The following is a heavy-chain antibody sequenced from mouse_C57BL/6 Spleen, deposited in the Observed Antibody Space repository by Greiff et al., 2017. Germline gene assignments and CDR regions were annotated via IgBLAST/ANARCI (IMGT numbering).Heavy chain of an antibody. J-gene: IGHJ2*01. CDR3: ARRYYSNLDY. CDR1: GYTFTDYY. D-gene: IGHD2-5*01. CDR2: INPNNGGT. V-gene: IGHV1-26*01. Sequence: EVQLQQSGPELVKPGASVKISCKASGYTFTDYYMNWVKQSHGKSLEWIGDINPNNGGTSYNQKFKGKATLTVDKSSSTAYMELRSLTSEDSAVDYCARRYYSNLDYWGQGTTLTVSS.